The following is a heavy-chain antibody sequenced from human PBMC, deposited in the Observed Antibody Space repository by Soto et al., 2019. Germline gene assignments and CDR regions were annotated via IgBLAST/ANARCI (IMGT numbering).Heavy chain of an antibody. Sequence: QVQLQESGPGLVEPSETLSLTCTVSGGSINGFYWNWIRQPAGGGLEWIGRVYSSGRADYIPSLKSRITMSVDTSKNQFYLNLRLVTAADTAVYFCAKDKSGAADIWGHGTMVTVS. D-gene: IGHD7-27*01. CDR3: AKDKSGAADI. V-gene: IGHV4-4*07. J-gene: IGHJ3*02. CDR2: VYSSGRA. CDR1: GGSINGFY.